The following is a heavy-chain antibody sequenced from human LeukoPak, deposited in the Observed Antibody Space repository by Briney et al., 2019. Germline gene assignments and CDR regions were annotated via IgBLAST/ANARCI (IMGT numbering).Heavy chain of an antibody. V-gene: IGHV1-2*02. CDR1: EHDFTDLY. J-gene: IGHJ5*02. CDR3: ATASVTRMRDP. Sequence: GASVKVSCTPSEHDFTDLYFHWVRQAPRQGLEWMGWIDPYSGASIYAQKFQGRVTMETSSSTVYMQLSRLRYDDTAVYYCATASVTRMRDPGGQGTLVAVSS. CDR2: IDPYSGAS.